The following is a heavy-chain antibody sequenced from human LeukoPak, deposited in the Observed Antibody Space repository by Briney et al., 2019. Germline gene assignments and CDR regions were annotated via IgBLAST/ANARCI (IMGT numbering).Heavy chain of an antibody. CDR2: INPNSGAT. Sequence: ASVKVSCKASGYTFITYYMFWVRQAPGQGLEWMGWINPNSGATGHAQKFQGRVTMTRNTSISTAYMELSSLRSEDTAVYYCARRDGSGSYWGQGTLVTVSS. J-gene: IGHJ4*02. V-gene: IGHV1-8*02. CDR3: ARRDGSGSY. D-gene: IGHD3-10*01. CDR1: GYTFITYY.